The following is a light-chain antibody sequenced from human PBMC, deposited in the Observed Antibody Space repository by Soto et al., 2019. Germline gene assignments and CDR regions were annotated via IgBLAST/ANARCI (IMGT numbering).Light chain of an antibody. V-gene: IGKV3-11*01. CDR3: QQYSRWPRET. CDR2: EAS. J-gene: IGKJ3*01. CDR1: QSVSSY. Sequence: EIVLTQSPATLSLSPGDRVTLSCRASQSVSSYLNWDQQKPGQAPRLLIYEASKRATGIPARLSGSGSGTDFTRTISSLETEDFAVYYCQQYSRWPRETFGHGTKVDIK.